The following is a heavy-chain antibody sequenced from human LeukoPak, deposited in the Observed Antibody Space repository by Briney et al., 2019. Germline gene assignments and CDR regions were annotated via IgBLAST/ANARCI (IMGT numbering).Heavy chain of an antibody. D-gene: IGHD5-12*01. V-gene: IGHV1-2*02. Sequence: ASVKVSCKASGYTFTGYYIHWVRQAPGQGLEWMGWINPNSGGTNFAQKFQGRFTLTRDTSTTAAYMELSSLRSDGTAVYYCARARMGSAYDYLDYWGQGTLVTVSS. CDR1: GYTFTGYY. J-gene: IGHJ4*02. CDR2: INPNSGGT. CDR3: ARARMGSAYDYLDY.